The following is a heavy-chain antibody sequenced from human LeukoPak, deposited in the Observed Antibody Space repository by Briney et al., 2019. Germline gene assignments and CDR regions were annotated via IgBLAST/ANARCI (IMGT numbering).Heavy chain of an antibody. CDR2: ISSSSSYI. Sequence: GGSLRLSCAASGFTFSSYSMNWVRQAPGKGLEWVSSISSSSSYIYYADSVKGRFTISRDNAKNSLYLQMNSLRAEDTAVYYCASGGHYYDSSGCDYWGQGTLVTVSS. V-gene: IGHV3-21*01. CDR3: ASGGHYYDSSGCDY. CDR1: GFTFSSYS. J-gene: IGHJ4*02. D-gene: IGHD3-22*01.